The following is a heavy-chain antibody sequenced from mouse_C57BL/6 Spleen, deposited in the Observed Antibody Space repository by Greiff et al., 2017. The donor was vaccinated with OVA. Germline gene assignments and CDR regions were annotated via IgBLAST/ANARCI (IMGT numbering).Heavy chain of an antibody. J-gene: IGHJ2*01. CDR2: IDPEDGDT. CDR1: GFNIKDYY. Sequence: EVQLQQSGAELVRPGASVKLSCTASGFNIKDYYMHWVKQRPEQGLEWIGRIDPEDGDTEYAPKFQGKATMTADTSSNTAYLQLISLTSEDTAVYYCTLIATVVAPGYWGQGTTLTVSS. CDR3: TLIATVVAPGY. V-gene: IGHV14-1*01. D-gene: IGHD1-1*01.